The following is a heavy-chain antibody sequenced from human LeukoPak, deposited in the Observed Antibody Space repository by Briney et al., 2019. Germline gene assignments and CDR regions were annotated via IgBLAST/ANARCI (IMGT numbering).Heavy chain of an antibody. CDR3: ARADWDTAMIDY. CDR2: IYSGGST. V-gene: IGHV3-53*01. D-gene: IGHD5-18*01. CDR1: GFTVSSNY. J-gene: IGHJ4*02. Sequence: GGSLRLSCAASGFTVSSNYMSWVRQAPGKGLEWVSVIYSGGSTYYADSVKGRFTISRDNAKNSLYLQMNSLRAEDMAVYYCARADWDTAMIDYWGQGTLVTVSS.